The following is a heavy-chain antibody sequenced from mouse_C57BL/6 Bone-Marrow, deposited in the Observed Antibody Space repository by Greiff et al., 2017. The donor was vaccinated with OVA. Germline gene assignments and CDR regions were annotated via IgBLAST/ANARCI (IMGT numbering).Heavy chain of an antibody. V-gene: IGHV3-6*01. CDR2: ISYDGSN. D-gene: IGHD3-2*02. Sequence: EVKLQESGPGLVKPSQSLSLTCSVTGYSITSGYYWNWIRQFPGNKLEWMGYISYDGSNNYNPSLKNRISITRDTSTSQSFLKLNSVTTEDTTTEYCARTIIDSSGPWSAYWGQGTLVTVSA. CDR1: GYSITSGYY. CDR3: ARTIIDSSGPWSAY. J-gene: IGHJ3*01.